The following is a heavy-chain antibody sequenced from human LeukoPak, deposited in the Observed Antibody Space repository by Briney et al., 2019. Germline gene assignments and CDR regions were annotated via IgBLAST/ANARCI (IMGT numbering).Heavy chain of an antibody. CDR3: ARGRVSSSTWYSTYYYFFYMDF. V-gene: IGHV4-59*01. CDR2: VDHTGST. D-gene: IGHD4-11*01. CDR1: DDSITMYY. Sequence: PSETLSLTCTVSDDSITMYYWTWIRQPPGKGLEWIGYVDHTGSTKFDPSLNGRVSISRDTSNNFFSLRLRSVTAADTAVYFCARGRVSSSTWYSTYYYFFYMDFWGKGTTVTVSS. J-gene: IGHJ6*03.